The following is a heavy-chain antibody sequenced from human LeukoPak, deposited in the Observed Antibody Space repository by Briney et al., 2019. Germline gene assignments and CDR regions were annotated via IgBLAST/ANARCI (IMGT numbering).Heavy chain of an antibody. V-gene: IGHV3-74*01. Sequence: PGGSLRLSCAASGFTFSSYWMHWVRQAPGKGLVWVSRISTDGSTTTYADSVKGRFIISRDNSKNTLYLQMNSLRVEDTAVYYCARLYGDGYWGQGTLVTVSS. CDR3: ARLYGDGY. CDR2: ISTDGSTT. J-gene: IGHJ4*02. D-gene: IGHD2-2*02. CDR1: GFTFSSYW.